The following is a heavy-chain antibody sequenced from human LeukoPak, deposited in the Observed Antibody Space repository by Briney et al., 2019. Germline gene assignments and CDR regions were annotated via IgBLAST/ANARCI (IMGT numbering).Heavy chain of an antibody. V-gene: IGHV4-38-2*02. CDR2: IYHSGST. Sequence: SETLSLTCAVSGYSISSGYYWGWIRQPPGKGLEWIGSIYHSGSTYYNPSLKSRVTISVDTSKNQFSLKLSSVTAADTAVYYCARDRWFGELAPLDYWGQGTLVTVSS. CDR3: ARDRWFGELAPLDY. D-gene: IGHD3-10*01. CDR1: GYSISSGYY. J-gene: IGHJ4*02.